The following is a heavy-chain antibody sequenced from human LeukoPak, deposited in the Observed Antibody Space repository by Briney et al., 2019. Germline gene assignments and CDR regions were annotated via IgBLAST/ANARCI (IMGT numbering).Heavy chain of an antibody. CDR3: AKDMGVRSDAFDI. CDR2: IRYDGSNK. CDR1: GFTFSSYG. J-gene: IGHJ3*02. D-gene: IGHD3-3*01. Sequence: GSLRLSCAASGFTFSSYGMHWVRQAPGKGLGWVAFIRYDGSNKYYADSVKGRFTISRDNSKNTLYLQMNSLTAEDTAVYYCAKDMGVRSDAFDIWGQGTMVTVSS. V-gene: IGHV3-30*02.